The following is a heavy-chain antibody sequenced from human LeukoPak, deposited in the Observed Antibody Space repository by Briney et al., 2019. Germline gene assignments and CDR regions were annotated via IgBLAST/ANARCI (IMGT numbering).Heavy chain of an antibody. CDR2: IYNVGTT. Sequence: GGSLRLSCAASGFTVSDSYMSWVRQAPGKGLEWVSVIYNVGTTDYADSVRGRFTISRYNSKNTLYLRMNGLRPEDTAVYYCARENGYCSTTSCPFGYWGQGTLVTVSP. CDR3: ARENGYCSTTSCPFGY. D-gene: IGHD2-2*01. J-gene: IGHJ4*02. CDR1: GFTVSDSY. V-gene: IGHV3-66*02.